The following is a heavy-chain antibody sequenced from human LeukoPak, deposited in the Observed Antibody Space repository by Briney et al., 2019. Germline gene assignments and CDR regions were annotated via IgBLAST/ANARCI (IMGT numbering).Heavy chain of an antibody. V-gene: IGHV1-2*02. CDR2: INPNRGGT. CDR1: GYTFTGYY. J-gene: IGHJ5*02. D-gene: IGHD3-22*01. Sequence: GASVKVSCKASGYTFTGYYMHWVRQAPGQGLEWMGWINPNRGGTNYAQKFQGRVTMTRDTSISTAYMELSRLRSDDTAVYYCARDPIDYYDSSGYWKSDNWFDPWGQGTLVTVSS. CDR3: ARDPIDYYDSSGYWKSDNWFDP.